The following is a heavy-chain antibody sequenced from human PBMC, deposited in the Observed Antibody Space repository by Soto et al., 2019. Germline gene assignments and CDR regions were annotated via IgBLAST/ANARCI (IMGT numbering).Heavy chain of an antibody. CDR3: ARDWNGDFDY. D-gene: IGHD1-1*01. CDR2: IKQGGIEK. Sequence: GGSLRLSCAASGFTFSSYGMHWVRQAPGKGLEWVANIKQGGIEKYYVDSVKGRFTISRDNAKNSLYLQSNSLRAEDTAVYYCARDWNGDFDYWGQGTLVTVSS. J-gene: IGHJ4*02. CDR1: GFTFSSYG. V-gene: IGHV3-7*01.